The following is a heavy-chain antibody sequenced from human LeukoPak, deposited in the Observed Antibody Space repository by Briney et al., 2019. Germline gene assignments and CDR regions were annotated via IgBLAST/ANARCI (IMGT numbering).Heavy chain of an antibody. Sequence: GGSLRLSCAASGFTFSSYGMHWVRQAPGKGLEWVAVISPDGTYKDYVESVKGRFSISRDNFKNTVYVQMNSLRPEDTAVYYCTQFDYWGQGTLVIVPS. CDR2: ISPDGTYK. CDR3: TQFDY. V-gene: IGHV3-30*18. CDR1: GFTFSSYG. J-gene: IGHJ4*02.